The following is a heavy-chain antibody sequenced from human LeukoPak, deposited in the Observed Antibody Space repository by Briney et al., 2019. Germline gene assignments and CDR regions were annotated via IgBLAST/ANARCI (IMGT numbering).Heavy chain of an antibody. CDR2: IGTAGDT. Sequence: GGSLRLSCAASGFTFSSYDMHWVRQATGKGLEWVSAIGTAGDTYYPGSVKGRFTISRENAKNSLYLQMNSLRAEDTAVYYCARGPLTTVTDYYYYYGMDVWGQGTTVTVSS. V-gene: IGHV3-13*01. CDR3: ARGPLTTVTDYYYYYGMDV. CDR1: GFTFSSYD. J-gene: IGHJ6*02. D-gene: IGHD4-17*01.